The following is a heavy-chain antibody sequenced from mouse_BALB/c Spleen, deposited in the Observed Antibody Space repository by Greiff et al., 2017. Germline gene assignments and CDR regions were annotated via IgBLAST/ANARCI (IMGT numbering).Heavy chain of an antibody. CDR3: ATLTTVVAYYFDY. D-gene: IGHD1-1*01. V-gene: IGHV3-2*02. CDR2: ISYSGST. CDR1: GYSITSDYA. J-gene: IGHJ2*01. Sequence: EVQLQQSGPGLVKPSQSLSLTCTVTGYSITSDYAWNWIRQFPGNKLEWMGYISYSGSTSYNPSLKSRISITRDTSKNQFFLQLNSVTTEDTATYYCATLTTVVAYYFDYWGQGTTLTVSS.